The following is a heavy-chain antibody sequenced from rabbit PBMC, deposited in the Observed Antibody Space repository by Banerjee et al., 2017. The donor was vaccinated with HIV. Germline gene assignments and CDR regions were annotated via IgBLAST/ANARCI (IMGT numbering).Heavy chain of an antibody. D-gene: IGHD4-1*01. CDR1: GFTISSYW. Sequence: QELLEESGGDLVKPEGSLTLTCTASGFTISSYWICWVRQAPGKGLEWIACVVPGSVSTTYYATWAEGRFTISKASSTMVTLQMTSLTAADTATYFCARDLDGVIGWKFGWWGPGTLVTVS. CDR2: VVPGSVSTT. CDR3: ARDLDGVIGWKFGW. V-gene: IGHV1S45*01. J-gene: IGHJ4*01.